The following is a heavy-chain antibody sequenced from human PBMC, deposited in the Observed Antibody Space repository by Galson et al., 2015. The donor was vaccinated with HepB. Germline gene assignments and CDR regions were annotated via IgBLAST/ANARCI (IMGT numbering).Heavy chain of an antibody. V-gene: IGHV5-10-1*01. CDR2: IDPSDSYT. D-gene: IGHD3-22*01. CDR1: GYSFTSYW. Sequence: QSGAEVKKPGESLRISCTGSGYSFTSYWISWVRQMPGKGLEWMGRIDPSDSYTNYSPSFQGHVTISADKSISTAYLQWSSLKASDTAMYYCARHSAGPLYYYDSSLFTPWFDPWGQGTLVTVSS. J-gene: IGHJ5*02. CDR3: ARHSAGPLYYYDSSLFTPWFDP.